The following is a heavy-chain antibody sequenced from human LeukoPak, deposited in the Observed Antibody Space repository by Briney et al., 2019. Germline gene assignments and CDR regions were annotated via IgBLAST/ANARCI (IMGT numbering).Heavy chain of an antibody. J-gene: IGHJ4*02. V-gene: IGHV3-7*03. CDR1: RFTFSNYW. Sequence: GGSLRLSCAASRFTFSNYWMTWVRQAPGKGLEWVANINQDGTKKSYVDSVKGRFTISRDNAKNSLYLRMNSLRADDTGVYYCASQPAAADVDYWGQGALVTVSS. D-gene: IGHD2-2*01. CDR2: INQDGTKK. CDR3: ASQPAAADVDY.